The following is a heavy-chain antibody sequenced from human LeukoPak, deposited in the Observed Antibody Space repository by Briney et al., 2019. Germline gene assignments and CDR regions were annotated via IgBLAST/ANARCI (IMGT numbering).Heavy chain of an antibody. V-gene: IGHV3-23*01. J-gene: IGHJ6*02. CDR1: GFTFSSYA. D-gene: IGHD1-26*01. Sequence: GGSLRLSCAASGFTFSSYAMSWVRRAPGKGLEWVSAISGSDGSTYYADSVTGRFTISRDNSKNTLYLQMNSLRAEDTAVYYCAKARGSYSSLDVWGQGTPVTVSS. CDR2: ISGSDGST. CDR3: AKARGSYSSLDV.